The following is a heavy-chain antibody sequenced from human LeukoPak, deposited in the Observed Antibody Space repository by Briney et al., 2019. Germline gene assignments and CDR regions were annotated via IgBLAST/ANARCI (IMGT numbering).Heavy chain of an antibody. Sequence: GGSLRLSCAASGFTFSSYSMNWVRQAPGKGLEWVSAISGSGGSTYYADSVRGRFTISRDNSKNTLYLQMNSLRAEDTAVYYCAKGGFNYVAIVDYWGQGTLVTVSS. D-gene: IGHD1-7*01. J-gene: IGHJ4*02. CDR3: AKGGFNYVAIVDY. CDR2: ISGSGGST. V-gene: IGHV3-23*01. CDR1: GFTFSSYS.